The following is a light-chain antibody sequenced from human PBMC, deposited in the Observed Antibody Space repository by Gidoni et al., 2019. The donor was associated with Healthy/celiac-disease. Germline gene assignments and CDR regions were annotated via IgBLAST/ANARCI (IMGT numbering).Light chain of an antibody. Sequence: ELVLTKSPATLSLSPGERATLSCRASQSVSSYLAGYQQKPGQAPRLLIYDSSNRATGIPARFSGSGSGTDFTLTISSLEPEDFAVYYCQQRSNWPITFXPXTKVDIK. J-gene: IGKJ3*01. CDR1: QSVSSY. CDR3: QQRSNWPIT. V-gene: IGKV3-11*01. CDR2: DSS.